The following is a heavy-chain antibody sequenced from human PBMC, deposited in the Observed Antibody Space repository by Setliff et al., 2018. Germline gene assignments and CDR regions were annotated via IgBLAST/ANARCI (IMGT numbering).Heavy chain of an antibody. CDR2: INPISGGA. D-gene: IGHD2-15*01. CDR1: GYIFAGYY. J-gene: IGHJ3*01. Sequence: ASVKVSCKASGYIFAGYYMHWVRQTPGQGLEWMGWINPISGGANYAQKLHDRVTLTTDTSTSAAYMELRSLGSDDTAVYYCAISTLSICSGGTCPNVFDVWGQGTMVTVSS. V-gene: IGHV1-2*02. CDR3: AISTLSICSGGTCPNVFDV.